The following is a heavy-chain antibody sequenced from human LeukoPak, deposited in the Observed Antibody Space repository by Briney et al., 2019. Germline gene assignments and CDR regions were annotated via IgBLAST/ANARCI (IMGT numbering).Heavy chain of an antibody. Sequence: SETLSLTCTVSGGSISSSSYYWGWIRQPAGKGLEWIGRIYTSGSTNYNPSLKSRVTISVDTSKNQFSLKLSSVTAADTAVYYCARDRIGVAPFDYWGQGTLVTVSS. D-gene: IGHD3-3*01. J-gene: IGHJ4*02. CDR1: GGSISSSSYY. CDR3: ARDRIGVAPFDY. V-gene: IGHV4-61*02. CDR2: IYTSGST.